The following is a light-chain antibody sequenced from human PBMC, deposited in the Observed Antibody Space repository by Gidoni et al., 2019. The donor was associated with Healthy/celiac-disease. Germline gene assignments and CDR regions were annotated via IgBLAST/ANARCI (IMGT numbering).Light chain of an antibody. V-gene: IGLV1-44*01. CDR3: AAWDDSLNGRV. CDR1: SSNIGSNT. Sequence: QSVLTQPPSASGTPGQRVTLSCSGSSSNIGSNTVNWYQQLPGTAPKLLIYSNTQRPSGVPDRFSGSKSGNSASLAISGLQSEDEADYYCAAWDDSLNGRVFGGGTKLTVL. J-gene: IGLJ3*02. CDR2: SNT.